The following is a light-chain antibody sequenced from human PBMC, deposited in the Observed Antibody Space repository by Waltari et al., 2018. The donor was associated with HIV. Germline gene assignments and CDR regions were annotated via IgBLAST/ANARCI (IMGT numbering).Light chain of an antibody. J-gene: IGLJ3*02. V-gene: IGLV2-14*03. Sequence: AVTQPASVSGLPGQSTTISCTGGDSDFGLYNFVSWYQQHSGRPPKLFLYDVDSRFSGVSDRFSGAISGNTASLTISELRAEDEAHYYCASFTADNTVLFGGGTEVTVL. CDR2: DVD. CDR1: DSDFGLYNF. CDR3: ASFTADNTVL.